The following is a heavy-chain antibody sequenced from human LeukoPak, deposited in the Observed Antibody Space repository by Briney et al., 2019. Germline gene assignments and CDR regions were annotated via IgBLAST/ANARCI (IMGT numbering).Heavy chain of an antibody. CDR1: GGSISSNNW. V-gene: IGHV4-4*02. J-gene: IGHJ4*02. CDR2: IYHSEST. CDR3: ASSRGPFDY. D-gene: IGHD2-15*01. Sequence: SGTLSLTCAVSGGSISSNNWWSWVRQPPGKGLEWIGEIYHSESTNYKPSLKSRVTISIDKSKNRLSLKLSSVTAADTAVYYCASSRGPFDYWGQGTLVTVSS.